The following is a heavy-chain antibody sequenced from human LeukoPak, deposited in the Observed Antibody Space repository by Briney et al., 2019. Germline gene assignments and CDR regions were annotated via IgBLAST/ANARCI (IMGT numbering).Heavy chain of an antibody. CDR3: ARDVYYSGWLIFDY. CDR2: IKQDGSEK. V-gene: IGHV3-7*05. D-gene: IGHD6-19*01. CDR1: GFTFSNYG. J-gene: IGHJ4*02. Sequence: GRSLRLSCAASGFTFSNYGMHWVRQAPGKGLEWVANIKQDGSEKYYVDSVKGRFTISRDNAKNSLYLQMNSLRAEDTAVYYCARDVYYSGWLIFDYWGQGTLVTVSS.